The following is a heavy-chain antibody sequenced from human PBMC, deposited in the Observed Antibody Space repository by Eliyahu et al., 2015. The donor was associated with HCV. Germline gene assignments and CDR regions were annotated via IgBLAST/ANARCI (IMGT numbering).Heavy chain of an antibody. CDR3: KSTGYYGMDV. CDR1: GXTFSGSA. CDR2: IRSKAXSYAT. D-gene: IGHD2-2*01. J-gene: IGHJ6*02. Sequence: EVQLVESGGGLVXXGGSLXLSCAXXGXTFSGSAMHWVRQASGKGXEWVGRIRSKAXSYATAYAASVKGRFTISRDDSKNTAYLQMNSLKTEDTAVYYCKSTGYYGMDVWGQGTTVTVSS. V-gene: IGHV3-73*02.